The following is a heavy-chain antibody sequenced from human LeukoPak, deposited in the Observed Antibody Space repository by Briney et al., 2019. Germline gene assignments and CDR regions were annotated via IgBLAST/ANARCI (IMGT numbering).Heavy chain of an antibody. CDR2: ISSSGSTI. CDR1: GFTFSSYE. D-gene: IGHD6-13*01. CDR3: GRRGHAAVATQKDDALDI. V-gene: IGHV3-48*03. J-gene: IGHJ3*02. Sequence: GGSLRLSCAASGFTFSSYEMNWVRQAPGKGLEWVSYISSSGSTIYYADSVKGRFTISRDNAKNSLYLQMNSLRAEDTAVYYCGRRGHAAVATQKDDALDIWGQGTMVTVSS.